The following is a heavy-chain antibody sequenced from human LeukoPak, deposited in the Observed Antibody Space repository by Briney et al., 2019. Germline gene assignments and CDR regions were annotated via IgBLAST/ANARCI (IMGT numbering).Heavy chain of an antibody. CDR2: INPSGGST. CDR1: GYTFTGYY. D-gene: IGHD6-13*01. Sequence: ASVKVSCKASGYTFTGYYMHWVRQAPGQGLEWMGIINPSGGSTSYAQKFQGRIAMTRDTSTSTVYMVLSSLRSEDTAVFYCAKDLLGQLALDSWGQGTLVSVSS. J-gene: IGHJ4*02. V-gene: IGHV1-46*01. CDR3: AKDLLGQLALDS.